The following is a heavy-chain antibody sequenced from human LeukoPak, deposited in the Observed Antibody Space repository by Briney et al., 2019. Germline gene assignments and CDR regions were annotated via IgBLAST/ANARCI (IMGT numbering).Heavy chain of an antibody. CDR1: GVSISSYY. J-gene: IGHJ4*02. V-gene: IGHV4-59*08. D-gene: IGHD2-2*01. Sequence: SETLSLTCTVSGVSISSYYWSWIRQPPGKGLGWIGYIYYSGSTNYNPSLKSRVTISVDTSKSQFSLKLSSVTAADTAVYYCGRTSGTSGYWGQGTLVTVSS. CDR2: IYYSGST. CDR3: GRTSGTSGY.